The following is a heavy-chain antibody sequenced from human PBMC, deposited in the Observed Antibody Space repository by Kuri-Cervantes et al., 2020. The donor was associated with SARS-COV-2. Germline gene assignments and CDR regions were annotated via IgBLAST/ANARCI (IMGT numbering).Heavy chain of an antibody. D-gene: IGHD1-26*01. CDR3: VKRASGSYSFDF. J-gene: IGHJ4*02. CDR2: ISSSSSYI. V-gene: IGHV3-21*01. Sequence: GGSLRLSCAASGFTFSSYSMNWVRQAPGKGLEWVSSISSSSSYIYYADSVKGRFTISRDNSKNTMYLQMTSLRPEDTAVYYCVKRASGSYSFDFWGQGTLVTVSS. CDR1: GFTFSSYS.